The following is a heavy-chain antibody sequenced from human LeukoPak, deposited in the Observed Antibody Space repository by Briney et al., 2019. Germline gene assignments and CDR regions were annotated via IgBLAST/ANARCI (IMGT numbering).Heavy chain of an antibody. V-gene: IGHV1-46*01. Sequence: ASVKVSCKASGYTFTSYYMHWVRQAPGQGLEWMGIINPSGGSTSYAQKFQGRVTMTRDTSTSTVYMELSSLRSDDTAVYYCARDLVPDYDFWSGSDYWGQGTLVTVSS. D-gene: IGHD3-3*01. CDR2: INPSGGST. CDR1: GYTFTSYY. CDR3: ARDLVPDYDFWSGSDY. J-gene: IGHJ4*02.